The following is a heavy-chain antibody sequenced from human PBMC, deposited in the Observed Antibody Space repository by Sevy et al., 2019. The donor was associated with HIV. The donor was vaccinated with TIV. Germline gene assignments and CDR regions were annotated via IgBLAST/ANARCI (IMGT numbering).Heavy chain of an antibody. V-gene: IGHV3-7*01. Sequence: GGSLGLSCAASGFTFSSYWMTWVRQAPGKGLEYVANIKQDGSEKYYVDSVKGRFTISRDNAKNSLFLQMNSLRAEDTAVYYCAMGAGLKWGQGTLVTVSS. CDR2: IKQDGSEK. D-gene: IGHD6-19*01. CDR3: AMGAGLK. CDR1: GFTFSSYW. J-gene: IGHJ4*02.